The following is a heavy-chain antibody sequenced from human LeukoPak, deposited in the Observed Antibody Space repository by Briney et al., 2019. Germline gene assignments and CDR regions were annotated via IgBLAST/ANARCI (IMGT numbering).Heavy chain of an antibody. CDR3: ARVGIVRWLRTDAFDI. V-gene: IGHV1-2*02. CDR1: GYTFTGYY. J-gene: IGHJ3*02. Sequence: ASVKVSCKASGYTFTGYYMHWVRQAPAQGLEWMGWINPNSGGTNYAQKFQGRVTMTRDTSISTAYMELSRLRSDDAAVYYCARVGIVRWLRTDAFDIWGQGTMVTVSS. CDR2: INPNSGGT. D-gene: IGHD5-12*01.